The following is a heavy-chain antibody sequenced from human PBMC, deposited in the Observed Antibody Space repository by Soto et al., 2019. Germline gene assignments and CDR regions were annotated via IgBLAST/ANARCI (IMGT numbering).Heavy chain of an antibody. Sequence: ASVKVSCKASGYTFSSYGISWVRQAPGQGLEWLGWISPYDGNTKYAQILQGRVSMTTDTSTKTACMEVRSLRSDDTAVYYCARGGYYDSSGSRNYHYYGMNVWGQ. J-gene: IGHJ6*02. CDR2: ISPYDGNT. V-gene: IGHV1-18*01. CDR3: ARGGYYDSSGSRNYHYYGMNV. CDR1: GYTFSSYG. D-gene: IGHD3-22*01.